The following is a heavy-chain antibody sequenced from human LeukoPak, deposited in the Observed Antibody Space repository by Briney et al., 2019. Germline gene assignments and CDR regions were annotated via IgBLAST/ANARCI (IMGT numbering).Heavy chain of an antibody. Sequence: LTGGSLRLSCAASGFTVSSNYMSWVRQAPGKGLEWVSVIYSGDSTHYADSVKGRFTISRHNSKNTLYLQMNSLRAEDTAVYYCARDTGENDAFDIWGQGTMVTVSS. J-gene: IGHJ3*02. V-gene: IGHV3-53*04. CDR3: ARDTGENDAFDI. CDR2: IYSGDST. CDR1: GFTVSSNY. D-gene: IGHD7-27*01.